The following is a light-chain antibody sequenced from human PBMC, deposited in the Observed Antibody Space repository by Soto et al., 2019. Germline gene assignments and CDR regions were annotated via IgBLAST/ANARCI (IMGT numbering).Light chain of an antibody. CDR3: GAWDDRLSGYL. CDR2: CND. V-gene: IGLV1-47*02. J-gene: IGLJ1*01. CDR1: SSNIGSRY. Sequence: QSVLTQPPSASGTPGQRVTISCSGSSSNIGSRYVYWYQVVQGTAPNILIYCNDHRPSGVPDRFSGAKSGTSASLAISGLLSEDEADYYCGAWDDRLSGYLFGSGTKLTVL.